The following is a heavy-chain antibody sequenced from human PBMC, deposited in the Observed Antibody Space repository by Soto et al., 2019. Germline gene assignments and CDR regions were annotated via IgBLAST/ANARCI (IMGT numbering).Heavy chain of an antibody. D-gene: IGHD5-12*01. Sequence: EVQLVESGGGLVQPGGSLRLSCAASGFTFSSNWMSWVRQAPGKGLEWVANIKQDGSEKYYVDSVKGRFTISRDNAKNSLYLQMNSRRAEDTAVYYCASAIVATGFWYYFDYWGQGTLVTVSS. CDR2: IKQDGSEK. CDR3: ASAIVATGFWYYFDY. V-gene: IGHV3-7*01. J-gene: IGHJ4*02. CDR1: GFTFSSNW.